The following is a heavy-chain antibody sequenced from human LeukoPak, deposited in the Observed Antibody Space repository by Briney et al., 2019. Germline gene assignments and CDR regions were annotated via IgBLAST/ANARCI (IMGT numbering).Heavy chain of an antibody. V-gene: IGHV4-34*01. CDR1: GGSFSGYY. D-gene: IGHD3-10*01. Sequence: SETLSLTCAVYGGSFSGYYWSWIRQPPGKGLEWIGEINHSGSTNYNPSPKSRVTISVDTSKNQFSLKLSSVTAADTAVYYCASRPRGTYYYGSGSYYIGRPFDYWGQGTLVTVSS. CDR3: ASRPRGTYYYGSGSYYIGRPFDY. J-gene: IGHJ4*02. CDR2: INHSGST.